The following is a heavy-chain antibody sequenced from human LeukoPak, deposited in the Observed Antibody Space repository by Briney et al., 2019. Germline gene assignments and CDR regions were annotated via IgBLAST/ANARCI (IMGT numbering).Heavy chain of an antibody. V-gene: IGHV3-21*01. J-gene: IGHJ4*02. CDR1: GFTFSDYS. D-gene: IGHD3-22*01. CDR2: INPTSTSI. Sequence: GGSLRPSSAASGFTFSDYSINWVRQAPGEGLELVSSINPTSTSIYYADAVKGRFIISRDNAKSSLFLQMNSLRAEDTALYYCVRLRRNSDRSGYYYYYNYWGQGILVTVST. CDR3: VRLRRNSDRSGYYYYYNY.